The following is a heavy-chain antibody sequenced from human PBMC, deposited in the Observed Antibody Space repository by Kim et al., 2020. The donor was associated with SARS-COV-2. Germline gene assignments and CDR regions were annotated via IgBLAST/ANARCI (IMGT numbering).Heavy chain of an antibody. Sequence: SETLSLTCTVSGGSVSSGSYYWSWIRQPPGKGLEWIGYIYYSGSTNYNPSLKSRVTISVDTSKNQFSLKLSSVTAADTAMYYCAMNSYYDSSGYYYLFDYWGQGTLVTVSS. J-gene: IGHJ4*02. V-gene: IGHV4-61*01. CDR2: IYYSGST. D-gene: IGHD3-22*01. CDR1: GGSVSSGSYY. CDR3: AMNSYYDSSGYYYLFDY.